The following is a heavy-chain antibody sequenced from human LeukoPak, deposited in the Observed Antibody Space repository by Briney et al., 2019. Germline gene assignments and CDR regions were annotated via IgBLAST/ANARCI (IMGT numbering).Heavy chain of an antibody. Sequence: GGSLRLSCAASGFTFSSYWMSWVRQAPGKGLEWVANIRQDGSEKYYVDSVKGRFTISRDNAKNSLYLQMNSLRAEDTAVYYCAREGDDDAFDIWGQGTMVTVSS. CDR2: IRQDGSEK. CDR1: GFTFSSYW. D-gene: IGHD3-10*01. J-gene: IGHJ3*02. V-gene: IGHV3-7*01. CDR3: AREGDDDAFDI.